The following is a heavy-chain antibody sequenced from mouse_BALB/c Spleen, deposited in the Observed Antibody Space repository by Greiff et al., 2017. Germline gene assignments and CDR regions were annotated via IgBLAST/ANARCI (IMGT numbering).Heavy chain of an antibody. CDR3: ARQDGNYFDY. V-gene: IGHV5-6*03. J-gene: IGHJ2*01. CDR1: GFTFSSYG. Sequence: EVKLMESGGGLVKPGGSLKLSCAASGFTFSSYGMSWVRQTPDKRLEWVATISSGGSYTYYPDSVKGRFTISRDNAKNTLYLQMSSLKSEDTAMYYCARQDGNYFDYWGQGTTLTVSS. CDR2: ISSGGSYT. D-gene: IGHD2-1*01.